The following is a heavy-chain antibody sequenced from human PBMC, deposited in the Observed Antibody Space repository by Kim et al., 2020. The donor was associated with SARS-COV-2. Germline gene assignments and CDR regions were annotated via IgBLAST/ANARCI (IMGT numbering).Heavy chain of an antibody. D-gene: IGHD5-12*01. CDR3: AKPPARGYSGYDLSYYYGMDV. CDR1: GFTFSSYA. J-gene: IGHJ6*02. Sequence: GGSLRLSCAASGFTFSSYAMSWVRQAPGKGLEWVSAISGSGGSTYYADSVKGRFTISRDNSKNTLYLQMNSLRAEDTAVYYCAKPPARGYSGYDLSYYYGMDVWGQRTTVTVSS. CDR2: ISGSGGST. V-gene: IGHV3-23*01.